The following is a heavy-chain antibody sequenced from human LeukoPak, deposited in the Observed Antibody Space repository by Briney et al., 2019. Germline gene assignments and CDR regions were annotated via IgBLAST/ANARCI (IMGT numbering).Heavy chain of an antibody. Sequence: GGSLRLSCAASGFTFSSYAMHWVRQAPGKGLEYVSAISSNGGSTYYANSVKGRFAISRDNSKNTLFLQMGSLRAEDMAVYYCARGGSIAARPIDYWGQGTLVTVSS. J-gene: IGHJ4*02. V-gene: IGHV3-64*01. CDR2: ISSNGGST. CDR1: GFTFSSYA. CDR3: ARGGSIAARPIDY. D-gene: IGHD6-6*01.